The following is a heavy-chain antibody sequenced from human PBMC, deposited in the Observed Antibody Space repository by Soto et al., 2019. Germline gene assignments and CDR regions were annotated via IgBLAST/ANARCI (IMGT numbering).Heavy chain of an antibody. D-gene: IGHD2-2*01. CDR3: AKDLVPLDCSSTSCYFDY. V-gene: IGHV3-23*01. CDR2: ISGSGGST. Sequence: EVQLLESGGGLVQPGGSLRLSCAASGFTFSSYAMSWVRQAPGKGLEWVSAISGSGGSTYYADSVKDRFTISRDNSKNTLYLQMNSLRAEDTAVYYCAKDLVPLDCSSTSCYFDYWGQGTLVTVSS. J-gene: IGHJ4*02. CDR1: GFTFSSYA.